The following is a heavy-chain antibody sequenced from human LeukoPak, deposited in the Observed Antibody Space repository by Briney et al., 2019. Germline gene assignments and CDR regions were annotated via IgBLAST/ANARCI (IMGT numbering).Heavy chain of an antibody. CDR2: IRTTAEGAKYA. D-gene: IGHD3-16*01. Sequence: QPGGSLRLSCATSGFSFTDYPMNWVRQAPGKGLEWISNIRTTAEGAKYAYYADSVEGRFTISRHNSKNTLYLQMNSLRAEDTAVYYCAREVGGSAFDIWGQGTMVTVSS. CDR1: GFSFTDYP. CDR3: AREVGGSAFDI. V-gene: IGHV3-48*01. J-gene: IGHJ3*02.